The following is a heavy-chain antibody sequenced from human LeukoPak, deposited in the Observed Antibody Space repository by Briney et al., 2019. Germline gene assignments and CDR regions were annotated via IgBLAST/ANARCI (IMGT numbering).Heavy chain of an antibody. D-gene: IGHD6-19*01. CDR1: GFTFSSYW. V-gene: IGHV3-7*01. CDR3: ARDGSGWKTFDY. CDR2: IRPDGNEK. J-gene: IGHJ4*02. Sequence: GGSLRLSCSASGFTFSSYWMNWVRQAPGKGVEWVANIRPDGNEKYSAVPVRGTFTVSRDNAKNSVFLQMNSLRVEDTAVYYCARDGSGWKTFDYWGQGILVTVSS.